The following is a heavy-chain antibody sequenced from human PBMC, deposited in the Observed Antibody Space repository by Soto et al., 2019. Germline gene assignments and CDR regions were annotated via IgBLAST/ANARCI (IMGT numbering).Heavy chain of an antibody. V-gene: IGHV3-21*01. CDR3: ARDYSLGYYYYGMDV. J-gene: IGHJ6*02. D-gene: IGHD3-16*02. Sequence: LRLSCAASGFTFSSYSINWVRQAPWKGLEWVSSISSSSSYIYYADSVKGRFTISRDNAKNSLYLQMNSLRAEDTAVYYCARDYSLGYYYYGMDVWGQGTTVTVSS. CDR2: ISSSSSYI. CDR1: GFTFSSYS.